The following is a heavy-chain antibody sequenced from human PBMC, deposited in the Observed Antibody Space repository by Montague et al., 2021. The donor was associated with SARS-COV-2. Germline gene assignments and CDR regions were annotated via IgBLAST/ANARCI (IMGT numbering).Heavy chain of an antibody. CDR1: GFTFSSYS. D-gene: IGHD3-22*01. V-gene: IGHV3-21*01. CDR3: ARDPGYYYDSSGLIDY. Sequence: LRLSCAASGFTFSSYSMNWVRRAPGKGLEWVSSISSSSSYIYYADSVKGRFTISRDNAKNSLYLQMNSLRAEDTAVYYCARDPGYYYDSSGLIDYWGQGTLVTVSS. J-gene: IGHJ4*02. CDR2: ISSSSSYI.